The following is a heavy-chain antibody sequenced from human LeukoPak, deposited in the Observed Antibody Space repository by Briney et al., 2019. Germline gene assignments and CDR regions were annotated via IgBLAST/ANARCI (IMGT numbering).Heavy chain of an antibody. D-gene: IGHD3-10*01. CDR1: GGSISSSSYY. CDR2: IYYSGST. CDR3: ARRSSGSYFY. V-gene: IGHV4-39*01. Sequence: SETLSLTCTVSGGSISSSSYYWGWIRQPPGKGLEWIGSIYYSGSTYYNPSLKSRVTISVDTSKDQFSLKLSSVTAADTAVYYCARRSSGSYFYWGQGTLVTVSS. J-gene: IGHJ4*02.